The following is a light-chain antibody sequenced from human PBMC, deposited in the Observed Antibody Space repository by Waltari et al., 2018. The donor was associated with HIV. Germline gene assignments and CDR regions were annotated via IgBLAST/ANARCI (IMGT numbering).Light chain of an antibody. CDR1: RTIVYSSDNRNC. Sequence: DIVMTQSPNSLAVSLGERATINCRSSRTIVYSSDNRNCLAWYQQKPGQPPKVLIYWASTRASGVPDRFSGSGSGTNFSRTISTLQPDDVALYYCQQYYSLGPTFGGGTKVEIK. V-gene: IGKV4-1*01. CDR3: QQYYSLGPT. J-gene: IGKJ4*01. CDR2: WAS.